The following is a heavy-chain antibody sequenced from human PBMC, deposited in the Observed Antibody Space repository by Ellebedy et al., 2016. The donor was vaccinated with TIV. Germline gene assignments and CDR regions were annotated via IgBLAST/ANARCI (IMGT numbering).Heavy chain of an antibody. V-gene: IGHV3-21*01. Sequence: GESLKISCAASGFTFSSYSMNWVRQAPGKGLEWVSSISSSSSYIYYADSVKGRFTISRDNAKNSLYLQMNSLRAEDTAVYYCARGLRLRLGHPWGMDVWGQGTTVTVSS. D-gene: IGHD3-16*01. CDR1: GFTFSSYS. CDR2: ISSSSSYI. J-gene: IGHJ6*02. CDR3: ARGLRLRLGHPWGMDV.